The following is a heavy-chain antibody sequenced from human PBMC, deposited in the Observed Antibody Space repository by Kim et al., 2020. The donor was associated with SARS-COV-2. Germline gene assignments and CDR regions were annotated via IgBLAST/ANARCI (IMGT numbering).Heavy chain of an antibody. Sequence: GGSLRLSCAASGFTFSSYGMHWVRQAPGKGLEWVAVISYDGSNKYYADSVKGRFTISRDNSKNTLYLQMNSLRAEDTAVYYCAKEQGYGYYHYWGQGTLVTVSS. D-gene: IGHD5-18*01. J-gene: IGHJ4*02. V-gene: IGHV3-30*18. CDR2: ISYDGSNK. CDR3: AKEQGYGYYHY. CDR1: GFTFSSYG.